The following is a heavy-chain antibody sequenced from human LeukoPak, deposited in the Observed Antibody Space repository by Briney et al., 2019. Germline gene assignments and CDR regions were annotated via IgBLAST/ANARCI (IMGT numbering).Heavy chain of an antibody. CDR3: ATQYDGRFSSIDY. D-gene: IGHD3-3*01. V-gene: IGHV3-74*01. CDR1: GFTFSSHW. Sequence: GGSLRLSCVASGFTFSSHWMHWVRQDPGKGLVWVSRINNDGSSTSYADSVKGRFTISRDNAKNTLYLQMNSLRAEDTAVYYCATQYDGRFSSIDYWGQGTLVTVSS. J-gene: IGHJ4*02. CDR2: INNDGSST.